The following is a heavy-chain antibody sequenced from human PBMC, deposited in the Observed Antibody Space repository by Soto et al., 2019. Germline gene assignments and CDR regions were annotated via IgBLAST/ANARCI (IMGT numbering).Heavy chain of an antibody. J-gene: IGHJ5*02. Sequence: ASVKVSCKASGYTFTSYYMHWVRQAPGQGLEWMGTINPSGGSTSYAQKFQGRVTMTRDTSTSTVYMELSSLRSEDTAVYYCARDDSLYYDSSGYYRGGFDPWGQGTLVTVSS. D-gene: IGHD3-22*01. CDR1: GYTFTSYY. CDR3: ARDDSLYYDSSGYYRGGFDP. CDR2: INPSGGST. V-gene: IGHV1-46*01.